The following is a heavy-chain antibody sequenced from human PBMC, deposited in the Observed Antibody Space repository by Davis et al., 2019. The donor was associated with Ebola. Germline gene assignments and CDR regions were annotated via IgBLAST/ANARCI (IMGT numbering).Heavy chain of an antibody. V-gene: IGHV3-30-3*02. CDR3: AKCRSTVTTFDY. Sequence: GESLKISCVASGFTFSNHAMHWVRQAPGKGLEWVAVTSHNERERFYGESVQGRFTISRDNSKNTLYLQMNSLRAEDTAVYYCAKCRSTVTTFDYWGQGTLVTVSS. CDR1: GFTFSNHA. J-gene: IGHJ4*02. CDR2: TSHNERER. D-gene: IGHD4-17*01.